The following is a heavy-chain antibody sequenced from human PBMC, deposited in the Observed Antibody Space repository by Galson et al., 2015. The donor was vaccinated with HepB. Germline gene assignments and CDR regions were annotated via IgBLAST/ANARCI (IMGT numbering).Heavy chain of an antibody. V-gene: IGHV3-30*01. CDR1: GFTFSRHA. CDR2: ISSDYTSK. J-gene: IGHJ4*02. D-gene: IGHD2-15*01. Sequence: SLRLSCAVSGFTFSRHAFHWVRQAPGRGLEWVALISSDYTSKFYADSVMGRLTISRDNSKDTLYLQMNSLRTEDTAVYYCCSSRRTGPRGRQLDYWGQGTLVTGPS. CDR3: CSSRRTGPRGRQLDY.